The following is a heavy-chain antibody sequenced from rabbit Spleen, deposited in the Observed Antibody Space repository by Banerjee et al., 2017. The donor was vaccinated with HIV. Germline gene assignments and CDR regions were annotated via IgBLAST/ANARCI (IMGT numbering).Heavy chain of an antibody. Sequence: QQVVESGGGLVKPGASLTLTCTASRFSFSSNDYMCWVRQAPGKGLEWIACTAGGRSSFTYYASWAKGRFTISKASSTTVTLQMTSLTAADTATYFCARDTATSFSTYGMDLWGQGTLVTVS. CDR2: TAGGRSSFT. CDR1: RFSFSSNDY. D-gene: IGHD1-1*01. V-gene: IGHV1S40*01. J-gene: IGHJ6*01. CDR3: ARDTATSFSTYGMDL.